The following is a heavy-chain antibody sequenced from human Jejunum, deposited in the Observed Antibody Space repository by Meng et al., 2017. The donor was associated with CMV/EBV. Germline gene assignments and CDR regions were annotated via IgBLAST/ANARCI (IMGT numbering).Heavy chain of an antibody. CDR1: DFTFTSLS. CDR2: IDPNTGNP. J-gene: IGHJ4*02. D-gene: IGHD5-24*01. CDR3: ARDSPLDGYSLLDY. V-gene: IGHV7-4-1*02. Sequence: VQSGSGLRQPGASVKVSCSTCDFTFTSLSMHWVRQAPGQGPDWMGWIDPNTGNPTYDQGFTGRFVFSLDTSVSSAYLQINSLRADDTAVYYCARDSPLDGYSLLDYWGQGTLVTVSS.